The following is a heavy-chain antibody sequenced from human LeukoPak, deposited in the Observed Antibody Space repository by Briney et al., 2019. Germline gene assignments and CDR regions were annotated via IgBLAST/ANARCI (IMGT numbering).Heavy chain of an antibody. CDR1: GGSFSGYY. D-gene: IGHD3-10*01. J-gene: IGHJ5*02. CDR2: INHSGST. CDR3: AREGLNMVRGVIPKEAWGWFDP. Sequence: SETLSLTCAVYGGSFSGYYWSWIRQPPGKGLEWVGEINHSGSTNYNPSLKSRVTISVDKSKNQFSLKLSSVTAADTAVYYCAREGLNMVRGVIPKEAWGWFDPSGQGTLVTVSS. V-gene: IGHV4-34*01.